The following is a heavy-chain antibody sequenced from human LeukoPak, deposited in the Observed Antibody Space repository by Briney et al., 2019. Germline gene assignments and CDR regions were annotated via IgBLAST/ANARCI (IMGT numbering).Heavy chain of an antibody. Sequence: GGSLRLSCAASGLTFSDYYMSWIRQAPGKGLEWVSYISSSGSTIYYADSVKGRFTISRDNAKNSLYLQMNSLRAEDTAVYYXXXXXXDFWSGYYYNFDYWGQGTLVTVSS. CDR3: XXXXXDFWSGYYYNFDY. D-gene: IGHD3-3*01. J-gene: IGHJ4*02. V-gene: IGHV3-11*04. CDR2: ISSSGSTI. CDR1: GLTFSDYY.